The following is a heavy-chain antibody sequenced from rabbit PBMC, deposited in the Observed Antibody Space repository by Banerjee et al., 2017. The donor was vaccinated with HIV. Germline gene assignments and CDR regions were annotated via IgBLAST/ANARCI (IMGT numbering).Heavy chain of an antibody. J-gene: IGHJ4*01. CDR3: ARDAGYAGSNL. CDR1: GFSFSSSYY. D-gene: IGHD4-2*01. Sequence: QEQLVESGGGLVQPEGSLTLTCTASGFSFSSSYYMCWVRQAPGKGLEWIACIYAGSSGYTYYASWAKGRFTISKTSSTTVTLQMTSLTAADTATYFCARDAGYAGSNLWGPGTLVTVS. V-gene: IGHV1S45*01. CDR2: IYAGSSGYT.